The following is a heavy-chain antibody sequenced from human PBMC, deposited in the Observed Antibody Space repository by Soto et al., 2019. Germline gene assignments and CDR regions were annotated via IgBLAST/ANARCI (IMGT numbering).Heavy chain of an antibody. Sequence: QVQLVESGGCVVQPGRSLRLSCAASGFTFSSYGMHWVRQAPGKGLEWVAVISYDGSNKYYADSVKGRFTISRDNSKNTLYLQMNSLRAEDTAVYYCAKDLYSSSWYIYYGMDVWGQGTTVTVSS. D-gene: IGHD6-13*01. CDR2: ISYDGSNK. CDR3: AKDLYSSSWYIYYGMDV. V-gene: IGHV3-30*18. CDR1: GFTFSSYG. J-gene: IGHJ6*02.